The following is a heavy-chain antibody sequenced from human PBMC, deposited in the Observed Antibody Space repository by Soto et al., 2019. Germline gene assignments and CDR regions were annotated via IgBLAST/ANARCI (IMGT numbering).Heavy chain of an antibody. V-gene: IGHV3-66*01. CDR1: GFTVSGNY. Sequence: PGGSLRLSCAASGFTVSGNYMSWVRQAPGKGLEWVSIIYSGGSTYCADSVKGRFTISRDNSKNTLYLQMNSLRAEDTAVYYCARDPMYFYDSSGYYDYWGQGTLVTVPQ. CDR2: IYSGGST. D-gene: IGHD3-22*01. J-gene: IGHJ4*02. CDR3: ARDPMYFYDSSGYYDY.